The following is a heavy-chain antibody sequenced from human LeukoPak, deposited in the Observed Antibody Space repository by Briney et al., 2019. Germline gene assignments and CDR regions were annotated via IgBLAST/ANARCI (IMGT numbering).Heavy chain of an antibody. CDR3: ARDVAVAGQRYYFDY. Sequence: GGSPRLSCAASGFSFENYAMNWVRQAPGKGLEWVSGISAYGTNTYYADSVKGRLTISRDTSNNTLFLQMNSLRAEDTAIYYCARDVAVAGQRYYFDYWGQGTLVTVSS. D-gene: IGHD6-19*01. V-gene: IGHV3-23*01. J-gene: IGHJ4*02. CDR2: ISAYGTNT. CDR1: GFSFENYA.